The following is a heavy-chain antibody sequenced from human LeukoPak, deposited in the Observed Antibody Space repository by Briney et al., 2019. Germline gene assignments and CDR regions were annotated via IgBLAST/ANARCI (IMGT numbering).Heavy chain of an antibody. D-gene: IGHD4-17*01. CDR1: GGSFSGYY. CDR3: ARGYYGEEYYFDY. Sequence: SETLSLTCAVYGGSFSGYYWSWIRQPPGKGLEWIGEINHSGSTNYNPSLKSRVTISVDTSKIQFSLKLSSVTAADTAVYYCARGYYGEEYYFDYWGQGTLVTVSS. V-gene: IGHV4-34*01. J-gene: IGHJ4*02. CDR2: INHSGST.